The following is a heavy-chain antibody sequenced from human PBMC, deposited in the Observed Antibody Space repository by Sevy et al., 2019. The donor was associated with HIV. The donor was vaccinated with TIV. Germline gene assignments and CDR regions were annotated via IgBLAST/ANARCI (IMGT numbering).Heavy chain of an antibody. CDR1: GFTFVTYA. J-gene: IGHJ3*02. Sequence: GGCLRLSCAASGFTFVTYAMNWVRQAPGKGLEWVSGVSGSGATTLYADSVKGRFSISRDNSKNTLYLQINSLRAEDTAVHYCAKDVYDSTRYDPMGAFDIWGQGTPVTVSS. D-gene: IGHD3-22*01. CDR3: AKDVYDSTRYDPMGAFDI. V-gene: IGHV3-23*01. CDR2: VSGSGATT.